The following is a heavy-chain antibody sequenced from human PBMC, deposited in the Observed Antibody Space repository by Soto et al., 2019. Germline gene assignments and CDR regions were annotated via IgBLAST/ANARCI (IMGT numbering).Heavy chain of an antibody. V-gene: IGHV3-7*01. CDR1: GFTFSTGW. CDR3: VKDNRGSY. J-gene: IGHJ4*02. CDR2: LNQDGSER. D-gene: IGHD3-10*01. Sequence: EVQLVESGGGLVQPGGSLRLSCAASGFTFSTGWMMWVRQAPGRGLEWVAKLNQDGSERYYVDSVKGRFTISRDNAKNSLYLQMNSLRAEDTAVYYCVKDNRGSYWGQGTLVTVSS.